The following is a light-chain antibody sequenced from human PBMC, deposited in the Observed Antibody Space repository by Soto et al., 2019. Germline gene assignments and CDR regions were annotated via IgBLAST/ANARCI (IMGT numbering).Light chain of an antibody. CDR1: SSDIGSYNY. J-gene: IGLJ2*01. CDR3: RSYTTSSPLV. CDR2: EVS. Sequence: QSALTQPASVSGSPGQSITISCTGTSSDIGSYNYVAWYQQFPGKTPKPIIYEVSNRPSGVSNRFYGSKSGNTASLTISGLQAEDEADYYCRSYTTSSPLVFGGGTKLTVL. V-gene: IGLV2-14*01.